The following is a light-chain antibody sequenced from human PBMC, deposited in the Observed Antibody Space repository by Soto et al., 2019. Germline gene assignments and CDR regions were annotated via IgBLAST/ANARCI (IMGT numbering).Light chain of an antibody. V-gene: IGLV2-14*01. CDR1: SSDVGGYNY. J-gene: IGLJ1*01. CDR3: SSYTSSSTLPYV. Sequence: QSELTLRASVSGSPGQSITLSCTGTSSDVGGYNYVSWYQQHPGKAPKLMIYDVSNRPSGASNRFSGSKSGNTASLTISGLQAEDEADYYCSSYTSSSTLPYVFGTGTKVTVL. CDR2: DVS.